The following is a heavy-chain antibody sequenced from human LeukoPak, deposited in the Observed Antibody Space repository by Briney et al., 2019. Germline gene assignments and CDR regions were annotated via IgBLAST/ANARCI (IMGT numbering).Heavy chain of an antibody. CDR3: VRSGYDYDWFDP. D-gene: IGHD5-12*01. J-gene: IGHJ5*02. Sequence: AVKVSCKASGGSFSDYSISWVRQAPGQRLEWMGRIIAIIDTAHYAQKFQGRFTITADKSTTTVYMELSSLRSDDTAVYYCVRSGYDYDWFDPWGQGTLVTVSS. V-gene: IGHV1-69*08. CDR1: GGSFSDYS. CDR2: IIAIIDTA.